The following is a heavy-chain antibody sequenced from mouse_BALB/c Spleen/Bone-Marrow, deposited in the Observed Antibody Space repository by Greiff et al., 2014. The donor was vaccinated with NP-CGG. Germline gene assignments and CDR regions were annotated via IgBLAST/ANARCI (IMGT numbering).Heavy chain of an antibody. J-gene: IGHJ2*01. CDR1: GFTFTDYY. CDR2: IRNKANGYTT. V-gene: IGHV7-3*02. Sequence: EVQRVESGGGLVQPGGSLRLSCATSGFTFTDYYMSWVRQPPGKALEWLTFIRNKANGYTTEYSASVKGRFTISRDNSQGILYLQMNTLRAEDSATYYCARDMGLLRFDYWGQGTTLTVSS. CDR3: ARDMGLLRFDY. D-gene: IGHD2-3*01.